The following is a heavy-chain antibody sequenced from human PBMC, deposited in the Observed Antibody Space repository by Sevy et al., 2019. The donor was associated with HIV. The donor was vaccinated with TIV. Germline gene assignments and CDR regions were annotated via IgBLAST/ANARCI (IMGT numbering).Heavy chain of an antibody. CDR3: ARGLAYYFDS. J-gene: IGHJ4*02. Sequence: SETLSLTCTLSGDSISSYYSTWVRQPPGKGLEWIGYLYYSGITNYNPSLKSRVTISIETSKNRFSLKLSSVTAADTAVYYCARGLAYYFDSWGQGTLVTVSS. CDR2: LYYSGIT. CDR1: GDSISSYY. V-gene: IGHV4-59*08. D-gene: IGHD4-17*01.